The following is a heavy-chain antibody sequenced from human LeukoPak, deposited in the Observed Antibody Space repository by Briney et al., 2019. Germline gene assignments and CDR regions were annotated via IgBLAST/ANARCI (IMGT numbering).Heavy chain of an antibody. CDR2: ISYDGNDK. Sequence: PGGSLRLSCAASGFTFSSYDMHWVRQAPGKGLEWVAVISYDGNDKHYADSVKGRFTISRDNSKNTLYLQMNSLRVEDTAVYYCAKDQYDYVRGEFDYWGQGTLVTASS. D-gene: IGHD3-16*01. CDR3: AKDQYDYVRGEFDY. V-gene: IGHV3-30*18. CDR1: GFTFSSYD. J-gene: IGHJ4*02.